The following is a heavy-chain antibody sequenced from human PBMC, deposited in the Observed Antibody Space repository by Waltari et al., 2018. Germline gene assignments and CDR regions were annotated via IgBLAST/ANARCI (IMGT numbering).Heavy chain of an antibody. Sequence: QVQLVQSGAEVKKPGASVKVSCKVSGYTLTELSMHWVRRAPGKGLEWMECCDPEDGETINAQESQGRVTMTEDTSTDTAYMELSGLGAEDTAGDYCATGGSSWYDAVDYWGQGTLVTVSS. D-gene: IGHD6-13*01. CDR3: ATGGSSWYDAVDY. J-gene: IGHJ4*02. CDR1: GYTLTELS. V-gene: IGHV1-24*01. CDR2: CDPEDGET.